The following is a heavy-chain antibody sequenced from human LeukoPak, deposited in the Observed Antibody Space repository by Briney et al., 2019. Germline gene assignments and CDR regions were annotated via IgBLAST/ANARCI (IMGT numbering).Heavy chain of an antibody. CDR1: GFIFNTYD. D-gene: IGHD4-17*01. Sequence: GGTLRLSCAASGFIFNTYDMNWVRQAPGKGLEWVSSISGSGGTTYSADSVKGRFTISRDNTKNTLYLQMNSLRAEDTATYYCAKVSRGEPNDYWGQGTLVTVSS. V-gene: IGHV3-23*01. CDR2: ISGSGGTT. CDR3: AKVSRGEPNDY. J-gene: IGHJ4*02.